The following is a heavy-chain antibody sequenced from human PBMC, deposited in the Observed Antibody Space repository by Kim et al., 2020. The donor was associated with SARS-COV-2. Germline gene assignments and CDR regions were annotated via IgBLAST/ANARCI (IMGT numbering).Heavy chain of an antibody. CDR2: ISSSSSYT. D-gene: IGHD2-2*01. Sequence: GGSLRLSCAASGFTFSDYYMSWIRQAPGKGLEWVSYISSSSSYTNYADSVKGRFTISRDNAKNSLYLQMNSLRAEDTAVYYCARDIVVVPAGPTSYYYYGMDVWGQGTTVTVSS. CDR1: GFTFSDYY. CDR3: ARDIVVVPAGPTSYYYYGMDV. V-gene: IGHV3-11*05. J-gene: IGHJ6*02.